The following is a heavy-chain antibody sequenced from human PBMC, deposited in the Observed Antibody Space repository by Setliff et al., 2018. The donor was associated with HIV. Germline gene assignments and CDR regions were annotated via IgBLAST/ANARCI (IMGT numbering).Heavy chain of an antibody. Sequence: SETLSLTCSVSGVSMSSSNYYWSWIRQPAGKGPEWIGHIYTSGSTNYNPSLKYNPSPKSRVAISVDTSRKQFSLKVNSVTAADTAVYYCVRDSPTKGSGSYYDHYYAMDVWGQGTTVTVSS. D-gene: IGHD3-10*01. CDR2: IYTSGST. V-gene: IGHV4-61*09. CDR1: GVSMSSSNYY. CDR3: VRDSPTKGSGSYYDHYYAMDV. J-gene: IGHJ6*02.